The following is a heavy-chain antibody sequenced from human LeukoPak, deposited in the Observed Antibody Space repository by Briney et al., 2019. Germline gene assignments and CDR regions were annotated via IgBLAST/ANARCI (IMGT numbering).Heavy chain of an antibody. Sequence: GGSLRLYCAASGFTFSSYAMTWVRQAPGKGLEWVSTISGSGGSTNYADSVKGRFTISRDNSQNTLYLQMNSLRAEDTAVYYCAPRPTVTIDYWGQGTLVTISS. CDR2: ISGSGGST. J-gene: IGHJ4*02. CDR3: APRPTVTIDY. V-gene: IGHV3-23*01. D-gene: IGHD4-17*01. CDR1: GFTFSSYA.